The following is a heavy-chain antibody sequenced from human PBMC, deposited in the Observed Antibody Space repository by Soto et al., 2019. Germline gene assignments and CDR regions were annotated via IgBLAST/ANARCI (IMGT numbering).Heavy chain of an antibody. CDR2: ISSSSSYI. Sequence: PGGSLRLSCEASGFTLRSYEMNWVRQAPGKGLEWVSSISSSSSYIYYADSVKGRFTISRDNAKNSLYLQMNSLRAEDTAVYYCARDYPTPAARPDYYYYGMDVWGQGTTVTVSS. CDR3: ARDYPTPAARPDYYYYGMDV. J-gene: IGHJ6*02. V-gene: IGHV3-21*01. D-gene: IGHD6-6*01. CDR1: GFTLRSYE.